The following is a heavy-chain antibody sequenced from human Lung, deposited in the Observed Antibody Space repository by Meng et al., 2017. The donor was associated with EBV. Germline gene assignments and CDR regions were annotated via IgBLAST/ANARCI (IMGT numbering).Heavy chain of an antibody. J-gene: IGHJ5*02. CDR3: ARHAEYGDYKSYFDP. CDR2: NFYTGNP. V-gene: IGHV4-39*01. Sequence: QVLAPGRRKLSQTLPPPCTVAGSSISSGQSWGWTRQPPGKVLEWIGTNFYTGNPYYSPTLKSRITLPADTSKNHFSLNLRSVTAADTAVYFCARHAEYGDYKSYFDPWGQGTLVTVSS. D-gene: IGHD4-17*01. CDR1: GSSISSGQS.